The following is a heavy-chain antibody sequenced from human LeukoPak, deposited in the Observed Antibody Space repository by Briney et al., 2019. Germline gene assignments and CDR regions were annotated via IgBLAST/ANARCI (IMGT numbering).Heavy chain of an antibody. D-gene: IGHD2-15*01. V-gene: IGHV3-23*01. CDR3: ARVGCSGGSCYSHWFDP. CDR1: GFTSSSYA. J-gene: IGHJ5*02. CDR2: VSGSGDGM. Sequence: GGSLRLSCAASGFTSSSYALNWVRQAPGKGLEWVATVSGSGDGMYHADSVKGRFTISRDNAKNSLYLQMNSLRAEDTAVYYCARVGCSGGSCYSHWFDPWGQGTLVTVSS.